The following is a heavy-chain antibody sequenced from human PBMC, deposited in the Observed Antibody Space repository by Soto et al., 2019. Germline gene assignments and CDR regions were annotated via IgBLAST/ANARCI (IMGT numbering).Heavy chain of an antibody. CDR3: ARGGKQQLVRRDWFDP. CDR1: GFTFSSYA. V-gene: IGHV4-34*01. D-gene: IGHD6-13*01. CDR2: INHTGST. Sequence: GSLRLSCAASGFTFSSYAMSWIRQPPGKGLEWIGEINHTGSTIYNPSLKSRLTISVDTSKSQLSLKLSSVTAADTAVYYCARGGKQQLVRRDWFDPWGQGTLVTVSS. J-gene: IGHJ5*02.